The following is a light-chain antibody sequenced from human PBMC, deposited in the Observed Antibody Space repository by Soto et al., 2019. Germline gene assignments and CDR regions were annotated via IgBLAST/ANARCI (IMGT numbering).Light chain of an antibody. J-gene: IGKJ5*01. Sequence: DFVMTQSPDSLAVSLGERGTINCKSSQSVLSNKQNYLAWFQQKPGQPPKLLIYWASTRESGVPDRFSGTGSATDFTLTISSLQAEDVAVYYCQQYHSDPITCGQGTRPEIK. V-gene: IGKV4-1*01. CDR1: QSVLSNKQNY. CDR2: WAS. CDR3: QQYHSDPIT.